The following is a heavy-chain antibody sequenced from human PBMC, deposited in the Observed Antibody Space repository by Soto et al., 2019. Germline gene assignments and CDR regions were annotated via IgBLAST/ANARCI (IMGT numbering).Heavy chain of an antibody. CDR3: ARSGSSAYKDYYYYYMDV. D-gene: IGHD6-6*01. J-gene: IGHJ6*03. V-gene: IGHV1-69*02. CDR1: GGTFSSYT. CDR2: IIPILGIA. Sequence: QVQLVQSGAEVKKPGSSVKVSCKASGGTFSSYTISWVRQAPGQGLEWMGRIIPILGIANYAQKFQGRVTITADKSTSTAYMELSSLRSEDTAVSYCARSGSSAYKDYYYYYMDVWGKGTTVTVSS.